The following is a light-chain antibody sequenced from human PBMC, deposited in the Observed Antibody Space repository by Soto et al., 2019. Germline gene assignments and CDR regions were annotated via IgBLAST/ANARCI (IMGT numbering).Light chain of an antibody. CDR3: CSYAGSYLL. J-gene: IGLJ2*01. V-gene: IGLV2-11*01. Sequence: QSALTQPRSVSWSPGQSVTISCTGTSSDVGGYNYVSWYQQHPGKAPKLMIYDVSKRPSGVPDRFSGSKSGHTASLTISGLHAEDEADYYCCSYAGSYLLFGGGTKLTVL. CDR1: SSDVGGYNY. CDR2: DVS.